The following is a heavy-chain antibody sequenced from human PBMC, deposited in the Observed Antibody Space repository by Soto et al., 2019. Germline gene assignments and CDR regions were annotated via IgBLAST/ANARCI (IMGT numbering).Heavy chain of an antibody. CDR2: INHSGST. CDR3: ARGDFSSHRHPNYYYYGMDV. D-gene: IGHD6-6*01. CDR1: GGSFSGYY. Sequence: SETLSLTCAVYGGSFSGYYWSWIRQPPGKGLEWIGEINHSGSTNYNPSLKSRVTISVDTSKNQFSLKLSSVTAADTAVYYCARGDFSSHRHPNYYYYGMDVWGQGTTVTV. V-gene: IGHV4-34*01. J-gene: IGHJ6*02.